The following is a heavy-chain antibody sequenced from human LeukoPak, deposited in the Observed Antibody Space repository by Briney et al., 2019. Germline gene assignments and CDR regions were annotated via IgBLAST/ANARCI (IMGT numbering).Heavy chain of an antibody. J-gene: IGHJ4*02. V-gene: IGHV3-23*01. CDR1: GFTFSSYA. CDR2: ISGSGGST. D-gene: IGHD2-2*01. CDR3: AKDVRGYCSSTSCPKDS. Sequence: PGGSLRLSCAASGFTFSSYAMSWVRQAPGKGLEWVSAISGSGGSTYYADSVKGRFTISRDNSKNTLYLQMNSLRAEDTAVYYCAKDVRGYCSSTSCPKDSWGQGALVTVSP.